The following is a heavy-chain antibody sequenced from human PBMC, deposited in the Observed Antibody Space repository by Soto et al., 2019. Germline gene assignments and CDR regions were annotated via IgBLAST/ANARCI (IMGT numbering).Heavy chain of an antibody. CDR3: ARLEYYYGSGSYLNYYYYGMDV. CDR1: GASIINYY. J-gene: IGHJ6*02. Sequence: PSETLSLTCTVSGASIINYYWAWIRQSTGGGLESIGYVSNTATTTYNPSLKNRVTISVDASKSQFYLKLRSVTAADTAVYYCARLEYYYGSGSYLNYYYYGMDVWGQGTTVT. D-gene: IGHD3-10*01. V-gene: IGHV4-59*08. CDR2: VSNTATT.